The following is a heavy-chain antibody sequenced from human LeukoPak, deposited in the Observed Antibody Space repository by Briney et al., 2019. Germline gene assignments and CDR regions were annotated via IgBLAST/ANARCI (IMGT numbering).Heavy chain of an antibody. CDR2: SDWDDDK. CDR1: GFSLSTSGMC. D-gene: IGHD6-19*01. CDR3: ARMAYSSGSGYYYYYMDV. V-gene: IGHV2-70*11. J-gene: IGHJ6*03. Sequence: SGPTLVNPTQTLTLTCTFSGFSLSTSGMCVSWIRQPPGKALEWLARSDWDDDKYYSTSLKTRLTISKDTSKNQVVLTMTNMDPVDTATYYCARMAYSSGSGYYYYYMDVWGKGTTVTVSS.